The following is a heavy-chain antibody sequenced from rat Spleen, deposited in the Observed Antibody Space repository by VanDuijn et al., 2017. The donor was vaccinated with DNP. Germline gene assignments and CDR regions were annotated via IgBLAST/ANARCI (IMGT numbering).Heavy chain of an antibody. CDR2: ISYDDRKT. Sequence: EVQLVESGGGLVQPGRSLKLSCAASGFTFSDYVMAWVRQAPTKGLEWVASISYDDRKTYYRDSVKGRFTISRDNSKSRLYLQMDSLRSEDTATYYCTKDAFDYWGQGVMVTVSS. CDR3: TKDAFDY. V-gene: IGHV5-20*01. J-gene: IGHJ2*01. CDR1: GFTFSDYV.